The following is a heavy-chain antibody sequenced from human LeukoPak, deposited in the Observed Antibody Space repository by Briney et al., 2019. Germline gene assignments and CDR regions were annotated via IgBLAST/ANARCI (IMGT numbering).Heavy chain of an antibody. V-gene: IGHV3-66*01. CDR3: ARDGNYDILTGYSEGEDY. D-gene: IGHD3-9*01. CDR2: IYSGGST. Sequence: GGSLRLSCAASGFTVSSNYMSWVRQAPGKGLEWVSVIYSGGSTYYADSVKGRFTISRDNSKNTVYLQMNRLRAEDTAVYYCARDGNYDILTGYSEGEDYRGQGTLVTVSS. J-gene: IGHJ4*02. CDR1: GFTVSSNY.